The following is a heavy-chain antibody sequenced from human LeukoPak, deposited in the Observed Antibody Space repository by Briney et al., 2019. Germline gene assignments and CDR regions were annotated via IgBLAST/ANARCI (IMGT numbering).Heavy chain of an antibody. CDR2: ISYDGSNK. Sequence: GGSLRLSCAASGFTFSSYRMNWVRQAPGKGLEGVAVISYDGSNKYYADSVKGRFTISRDNSKNTLYLQMNSLRAEDTAVYYCAREVGCSSTSCYGRDDVWGKGTTVTVSS. V-gene: IGHV3-30*03. CDR1: GFTFSSYR. J-gene: IGHJ6*04. D-gene: IGHD2-2*01. CDR3: AREVGCSSTSCYGRDDV.